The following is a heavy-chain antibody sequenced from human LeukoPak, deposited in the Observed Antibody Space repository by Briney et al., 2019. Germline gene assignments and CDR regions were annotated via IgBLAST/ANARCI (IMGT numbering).Heavy chain of an antibody. CDR2: IYYSGST. CDR1: GGSISSYY. D-gene: IGHD4-17*01. CDR3: ARDRREYGDYGIDY. Sequence: PSETLSLTCTVSGGSISSYYWSWIRQPPGKGLEWIGYIYYSGSTNYNPSLKSRVTISVDTSKNQFSLKLSSVTAADTAVYYCARDRREYGDYGIDYWGQGTLVTVSS. V-gene: IGHV4-59*01. J-gene: IGHJ4*02.